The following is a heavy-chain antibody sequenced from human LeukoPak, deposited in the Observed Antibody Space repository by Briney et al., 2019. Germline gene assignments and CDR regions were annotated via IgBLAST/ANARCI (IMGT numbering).Heavy chain of an antibody. J-gene: IGHJ4*02. D-gene: IGHD3-9*01. V-gene: IGHV3-23*01. CDR2: ISGSGGST. CDR3: AKEPIQRLRYFLFDY. CDR1: GFAFSSYW. Sequence: SGGSLRLSCAASGFAFSSYWASWVRQAPGKGLEWVSAISGSGGSTYYADSVKGRFTISRDNSKSTLYLQMNSLRAEDTAVYYCAKEPIQRLRYFLFDYWGQGTLVTVSS.